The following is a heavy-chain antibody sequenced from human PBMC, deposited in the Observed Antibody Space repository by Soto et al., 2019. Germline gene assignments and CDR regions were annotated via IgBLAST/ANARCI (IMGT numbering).Heavy chain of an antibody. CDR1: GGSFSGYY. D-gene: IGHD5-18*01. CDR2: INHSGST. Sequence: LSLTCAVYGGSFSGYYWSWIRQPPGKGLEWIGEINHSGSTNYNPSLKSRVTISVDTSKNQFYLKLSSVTAADTAVYYCARKSGYSYGYFGYWGQGTMATVYS. CDR3: ARKSGYSYGYFGY. J-gene: IGHJ4*02. V-gene: IGHV4-34*01.